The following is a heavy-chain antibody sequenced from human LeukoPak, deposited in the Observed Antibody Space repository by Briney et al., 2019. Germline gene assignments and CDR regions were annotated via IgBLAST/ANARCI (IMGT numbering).Heavy chain of an antibody. CDR1: GFTFSSYA. J-gene: IGHJ4*02. D-gene: IGHD2-15*01. CDR2: ISDTGNT. V-gene: IGHV3-23*01. Sequence: GGSLRLSCAASGFTFSSYAMSWVRQAPGKGLEWVSAISDTGNTYHADSVKGRFTISRDSSKNTLFLQMNRLRPEDAAVYYCAKAPVTTCRGAFCYPFDYWGRGTLVTVSS. CDR3: AKAPVTTCRGAFCYPFDY.